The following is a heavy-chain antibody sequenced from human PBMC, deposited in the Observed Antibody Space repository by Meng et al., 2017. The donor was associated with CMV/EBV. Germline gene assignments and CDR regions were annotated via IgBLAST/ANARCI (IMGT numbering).Heavy chain of an antibody. Sequence: GESLKISCAASGFTFSSYWMHWVRRSPGKGLLWVSRINSDGITTSYADSVKGRFTISRDNAKNTLYLQMNSLRAEDTAVYYCARGGDTGSYFDYWAQGTLVTVSP. J-gene: IGHJ4*02. CDR3: ARGGDTGSYFDY. CDR1: GFTFSSYW. CDR2: INSDGITT. D-gene: IGHD1-26*01. V-gene: IGHV3-74*01.